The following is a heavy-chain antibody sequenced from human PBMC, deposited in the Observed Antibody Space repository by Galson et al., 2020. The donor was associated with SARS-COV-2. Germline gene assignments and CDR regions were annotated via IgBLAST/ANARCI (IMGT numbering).Heavy chain of an antibody. V-gene: IGHV3-30*01. Sequence: GESLKISCAASGFTFSSYAMHWVRQAPGKGLEWVAVISYDGSNKYYADSVKGRFTISRDNSKNTLYLQMNSLRAEDTAVYYCASELLEWLLPQWGQGTLVTVSS. CDR3: ASELLEWLLPQ. CDR1: GFTFSSYA. CDR2: ISYDGSNK. J-gene: IGHJ4*02. D-gene: IGHD3-3*01.